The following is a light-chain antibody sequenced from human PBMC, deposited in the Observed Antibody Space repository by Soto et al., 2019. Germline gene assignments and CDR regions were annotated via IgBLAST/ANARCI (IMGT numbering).Light chain of an antibody. CDR1: RSDVGGYNF. CDR2: EVS. CDR3: SSYTSTSTRV. Sequence: QSALTQPASVSGSPGQSITSSCTGTRSDVGGYNFVSWYQQHPGKAPKLMISEVSNRPSGVSNRFSGSKSGNTASLTISGLQAEDEADYYCSSYTSTSTRVFGTGTKVTVL. V-gene: IGLV2-14*01. J-gene: IGLJ1*01.